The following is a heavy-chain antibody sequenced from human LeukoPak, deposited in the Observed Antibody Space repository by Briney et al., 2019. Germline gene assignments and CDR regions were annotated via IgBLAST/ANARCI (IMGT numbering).Heavy chain of an antibody. CDR2: IKQDVSEK. CDR1: GFTLSTYW. D-gene: IGHD6-13*01. V-gene: IGHV3-7*01. Sequence: RGSLRLSCAASGFTLSTYWIGWVRQAPGKGLEWVANIKQDVSEKYYVDSVKCRFTISRENAKNTLYLQMNGLRAEVTAMYYCARGLAGNDYWGQGTRVTVSS. CDR3: ARGLAGNDY. J-gene: IGHJ4*02.